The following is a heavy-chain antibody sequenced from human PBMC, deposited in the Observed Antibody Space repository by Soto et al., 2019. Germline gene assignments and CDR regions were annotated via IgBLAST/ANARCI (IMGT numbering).Heavy chain of an antibody. CDR1: GGTFSSYA. Sequence: QVQLVQSGAEVKKPGSSVKVSCKASGGTFSSYAISWVRQAPGQGLEWMGGIIPIFGTANYAQKFQGRVTITADESTSTDYMELSSLRSEDTAVYYCARDAGWELLPYYYCMDVWGQGTTVTVSS. J-gene: IGHJ6*02. D-gene: IGHD1-26*01. V-gene: IGHV1-69*01. CDR2: IIPIFGTA. CDR3: ARDAGWELLPYYYCMDV.